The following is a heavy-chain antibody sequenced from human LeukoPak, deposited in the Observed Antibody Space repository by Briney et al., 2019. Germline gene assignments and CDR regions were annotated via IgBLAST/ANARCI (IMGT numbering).Heavy chain of an antibody. Sequence: SETLSLTCAVSGTPIDAGYWSWFRQAPGKGLQWMGEIYYTGTTNNNPSLKSRVTMSIDVMKDKSSLKVTSVTAADTAVYFCGGQSQGWPVSWGEGKLVSVSS. CDR3: GGQSQGWPVS. V-gene: IGHV4-59*08. CDR1: GTPIDAGY. J-gene: IGHJ5*02. D-gene: IGHD2-15*01. CDR2: IYYTGTT.